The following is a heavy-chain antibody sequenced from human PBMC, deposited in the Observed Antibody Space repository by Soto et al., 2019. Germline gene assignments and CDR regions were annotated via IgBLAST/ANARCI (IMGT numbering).Heavy chain of an antibody. CDR2: IPGSSTST. CDR1: GFTFSSYA. J-gene: IGHJ4*02. Sequence: GGSLRLSCAASGFTFSSYAMSWVCQSPGKGLEWVSAIPGSSTSTYYAGSVKGRFTISRDNSKNTLYLQMNSLRVEDTAVYYCAKIGDSSSVSLPLVLLDHWGQGALVTVSS. D-gene: IGHD6-6*01. CDR3: AKIGDSSSVSLPLVLLDH. V-gene: IGHV3-23*01.